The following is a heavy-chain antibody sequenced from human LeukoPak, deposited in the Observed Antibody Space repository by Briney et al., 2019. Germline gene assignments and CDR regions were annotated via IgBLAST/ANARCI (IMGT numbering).Heavy chain of an antibody. V-gene: IGHV4-4*07. Sequence: SETLSLTCTVSGGSISSYYWSWIRQPAGKGLEWLGRIYTSGSTNYNPSLKSRVTMSVDTSKNPFSLKLSSVTAADTAVYYCARDSSRIEDSSSSEDYYYYGMDVWGQGTTVTVYS. J-gene: IGHJ6*02. CDR2: IYTSGST. CDR3: ARDSSRIEDSSSSEDYYYYGMDV. CDR1: GGSISSYY. D-gene: IGHD6-6*01.